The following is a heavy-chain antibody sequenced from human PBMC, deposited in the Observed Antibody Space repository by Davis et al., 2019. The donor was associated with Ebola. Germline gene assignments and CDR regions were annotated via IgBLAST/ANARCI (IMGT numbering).Heavy chain of an antibody. D-gene: IGHD4-17*01. CDR3: TRHVSGDFWYFDL. CDR1: GFTFGAYA. V-gene: IGHV3-66*04. J-gene: IGHJ2*01. CDR2: IYRDGRT. Sequence: PGGSLRLSCSTYGFTFGAYALNWVRQAPGKGLEWVSVIYRDGRTYHADSVKGRFTISRDNSKNTVYLQMNSLRAEDTAVYYCTRHVSGDFWYFDLWGRGTLVTVSS.